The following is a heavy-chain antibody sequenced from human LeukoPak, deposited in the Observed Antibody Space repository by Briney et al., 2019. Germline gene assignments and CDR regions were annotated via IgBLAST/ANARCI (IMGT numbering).Heavy chain of an antibody. D-gene: IGHD1-26*01. V-gene: IGHV4-34*01. CDR3: ARISIVGATTLDY. J-gene: IGHJ4*02. CDR2: INHSGST. Sequence: SETLSLTCAVYGGSFSGYYWSWIRQPPGKGLEWIGEINHSGSTNYNPSLKSRVTISVDTSKKQFSLKLSSVPAADTAVYYCARISIVGATTLDYWGQGTLVTVSS. CDR1: GGSFSGYY.